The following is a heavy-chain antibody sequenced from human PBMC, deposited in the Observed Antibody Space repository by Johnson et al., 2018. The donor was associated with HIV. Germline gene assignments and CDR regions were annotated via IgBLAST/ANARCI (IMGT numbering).Heavy chain of an antibody. D-gene: IGHD1-26*01. V-gene: IGHV3-33*08. CDR1: GFTFSSYG. Sequence: QVQLVESGGGVVQPGRSLRLSCAASGFTFSSYGMHWVRQAPGKGLEWVAAIWYDGSNKYYADSVKGRFPISRYNSKKTLHLQMNSLRAEDTAVYYGARDGRELGTRGAFDIWGQGTVVTVSS. CDR2: IWYDGSNK. CDR3: ARDGRELGTRGAFDI. J-gene: IGHJ3*02.